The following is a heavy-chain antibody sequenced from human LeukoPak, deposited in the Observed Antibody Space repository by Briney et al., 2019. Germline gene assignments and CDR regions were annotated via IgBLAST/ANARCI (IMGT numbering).Heavy chain of an antibody. CDR3: ARASRYCSGGRCYSGWFDP. CDR2: IDHSGST. D-gene: IGHD2-15*01. V-gene: IGHV4-34*01. Sequence: SSETLSLTCAVYGGSFSGYYWSWIRQPPGKGLEWIGEIDHSGSTNYNPSLKSRVTISVDTSKNQFSLKLSSVTAADTAVYYCARASRYCSGGRCYSGWFDPWGQGTLVTVSS. J-gene: IGHJ5*02. CDR1: GGSFSGYY.